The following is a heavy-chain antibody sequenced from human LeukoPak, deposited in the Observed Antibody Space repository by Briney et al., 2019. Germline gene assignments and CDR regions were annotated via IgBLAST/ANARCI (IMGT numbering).Heavy chain of an antibody. Sequence: ASVKVSCKASGYTFTSYGISWVRQAPGQGLEWMGWISAYNGNTNYAQKLQGRVTMTTDTSTSTAYMELRSLRSDDTAVYYCAREVSRRYYDSSGLDYWGQGTLVTVSS. CDR3: AREVSRRYYDSSGLDY. CDR1: GYTFTSYG. CDR2: ISAYNGNT. D-gene: IGHD3-22*01. J-gene: IGHJ4*02. V-gene: IGHV1-18*01.